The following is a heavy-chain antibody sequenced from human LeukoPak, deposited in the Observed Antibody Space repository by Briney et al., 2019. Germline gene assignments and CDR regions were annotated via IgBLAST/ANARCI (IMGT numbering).Heavy chain of an antibody. D-gene: IGHD2-15*01. CDR1: GYRFTGYY. CDR2: INPNSGGT. J-gene: IGHJ4*02. V-gene: IGHV1-2*02. CDR3: ARDGGTVAATDFDY. Sequence: ASVKVSCKASGYRFTGYYIHWVRQAPGQGLQWMGWINPNSGGTNHAQRFQGRVAMTRDTSISTAYMELSRLRSEDTAIYYCARDGGTVAATDFDYWGQGTLVTVSS.